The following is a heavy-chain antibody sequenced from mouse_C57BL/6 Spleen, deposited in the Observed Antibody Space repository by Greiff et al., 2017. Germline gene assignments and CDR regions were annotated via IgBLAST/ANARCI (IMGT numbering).Heavy chain of an antibody. Sequence: EVKVVESGGGLVQPKGSLKLSCAASGFSFNTYAMNWVRQAPGKGLEWVARIRSKSNNYATYYADSVKDRFTISRDDSESMLYLQMNNLKTEDTAMYYCVRQWDDYFDYWGQGTTLTVSS. CDR3: VRQWDDYFDY. CDR1: GFSFNTYA. J-gene: IGHJ2*01. V-gene: IGHV10-1*01. CDR2: IRSKSNNYAT. D-gene: IGHD4-1*01.